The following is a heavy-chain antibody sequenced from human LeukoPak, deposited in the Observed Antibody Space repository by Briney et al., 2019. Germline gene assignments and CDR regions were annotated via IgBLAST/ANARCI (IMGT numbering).Heavy chain of an antibody. V-gene: IGHV1-69*10. D-gene: IGHD5-24*01. Sequence: GASVKVSCKASGGTFSSYGISWVRQAPGQGLEWMGGTIPIFGIANYAQKFQGRVTITADKSTSTAYMELSSLRSEDTAVYYCARSLPRDTISSWYFDLWGRGTLVTVSS. CDR1: GGTFSSYG. CDR3: ARSLPRDTISSWYFDL. CDR2: TIPIFGIA. J-gene: IGHJ2*01.